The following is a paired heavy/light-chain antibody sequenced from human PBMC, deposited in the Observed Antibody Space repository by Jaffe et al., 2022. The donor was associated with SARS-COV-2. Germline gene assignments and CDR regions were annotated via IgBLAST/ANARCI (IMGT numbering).Light chain of an antibody. CDR3: QTWGTGPL. Sequence: QLVLTQSPSASASLGASVNLTCTLTTRYTNYAIAWLQKQPQKGPRFLMKLNNDGSHRKGDEVPDRFSGSSSGPERNLIISGLQPEDEGDYYCQTWGTGPLFGGGTKLTVL. CDR1: TRYTNYA. V-gene: IGLV4-69*01. CDR2: LNNDGSH. J-gene: IGLJ3*02.
Heavy chain of an antibody. CDR2: VSGSGDKT. D-gene: IGHD2-21*02. CDR3: AKTGGCTGDCYSYYFDY. CDR1: GFTFSNYA. Sequence: EVQLVESGGGLVQPGGSLRLSCAASGFTFSNYAMSWVRQAPGKGLEWVSAVSGSGDKTFYAASVKGRFTISRDNSKNTLFLQMTSPRADDTAVYYCAKTGGCTGDCYSYYFDYWGQGALVTVSS. J-gene: IGHJ4*02. V-gene: IGHV3-23*04.